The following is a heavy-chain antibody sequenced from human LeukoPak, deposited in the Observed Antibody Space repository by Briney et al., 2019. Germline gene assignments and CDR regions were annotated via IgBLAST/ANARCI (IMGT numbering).Heavy chain of an antibody. CDR2: INPGNGNT. Sequence: GASVNVSRKASVYTFTSYAMHGVRQPPAQGLEWMGWINPGNGNTKYPQKFQGRVTITRDTSARTAYMELSSLRSEDTAVYYCAREGQLLWFGEPSGYFEYWGQGTLVTVSS. CDR3: AREGQLLWFGEPSGYFEY. D-gene: IGHD3-10*01. J-gene: IGHJ4*02. CDR1: VYTFTSYA. V-gene: IGHV1-3*01.